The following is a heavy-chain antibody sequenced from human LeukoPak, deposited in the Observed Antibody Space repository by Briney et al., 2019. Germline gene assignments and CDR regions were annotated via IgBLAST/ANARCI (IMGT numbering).Heavy chain of an antibody. CDR2: IVSNGGNT. CDR3: ARGGYYAASDI. CDR1: GFTFSSYS. D-gene: IGHD3-3*01. V-gene: IGHV3-64*02. Sequence: GGSLRFSCAASGFTFSSYSMNWVRQAPGKGLEYVSAIVSNGGNTYYADSVRGRFTISRDNSKDTVYLQMGSLRPEDTAVYYCARGGYYAASDIWGQGALVTVSS. J-gene: IGHJ4*02.